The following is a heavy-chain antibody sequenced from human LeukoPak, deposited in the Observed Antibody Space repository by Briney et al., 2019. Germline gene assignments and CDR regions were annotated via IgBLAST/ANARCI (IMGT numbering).Heavy chain of an antibody. V-gene: IGHV3-23*01. CDR2: ISGSGGST. CDR3: TRLAVCGRTGCHRGS. Sequence: GGSLRLSCAASGFTLSTYAMSWVRQAPGKGLEWVSSISGSGGSTDYADSVKGRFTISRDNSKNTLFLQMNSLRVEDTAVYHCTRLAVCGRTGCHRGSWGQGTLVTVSS. J-gene: IGHJ5*02. D-gene: IGHD2-2*01. CDR1: GFTLSTYA.